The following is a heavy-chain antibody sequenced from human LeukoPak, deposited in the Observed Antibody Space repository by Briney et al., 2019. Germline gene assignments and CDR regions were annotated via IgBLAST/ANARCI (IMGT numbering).Heavy chain of an antibody. CDR1: GYTFTNYW. CDR3: ARAGYSNRWDGVDY. J-gene: IGHJ4*02. D-gene: IGHD2/OR15-2a*01. Sequence: GESLKISCKGSGYTFTNYWIGWVRQMPGKGLEFMGIIYPGDSDTRYSPSFQGQVTISVDKSINTAYLQWSSLKASDSAMYYCARAGYSNRWDGVDYWGQGTLVTVSS. CDR2: IYPGDSDT. V-gene: IGHV5-51*01.